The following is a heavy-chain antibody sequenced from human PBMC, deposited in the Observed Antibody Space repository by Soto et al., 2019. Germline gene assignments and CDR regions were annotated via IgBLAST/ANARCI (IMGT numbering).Heavy chain of an antibody. J-gene: IGHJ4*02. CDR1: GFTFSRYS. D-gene: IGHD3-9*01. CDR2: ISSSSSYI. CDR3: ARDPHVLRYFDWLNPYFDY. Sequence: PGGALRLSCGASGFTFSRYSLNWGRQAPGKGLEWVSSISSSSSYIYYADSVKGRFTISRDNAKNSLYLQMNILRAEDTAVYYCARDPHVLRYFDWLNPYFDYWGQGTLVTVSS. V-gene: IGHV3-21*01.